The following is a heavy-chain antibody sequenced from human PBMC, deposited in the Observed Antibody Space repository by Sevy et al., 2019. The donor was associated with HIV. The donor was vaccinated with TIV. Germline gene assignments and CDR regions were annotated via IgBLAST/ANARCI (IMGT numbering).Heavy chain of an antibody. Sequence: GGSLRLSCAASGFTLSPYSMEWVRQAPGKGLQWVSHISSSSNIIYYADSVKGRFTVSRDNAKNSLYLRMDSLRDEDTAVYYCARDAMRVGNSNYYYGMDVWGQWTTVTVSS. J-gene: IGHJ6*02. D-gene: IGHD2-2*01. CDR1: GFTLSPYS. CDR3: ARDAMRVGNSNYYYGMDV. CDR2: ISSSSNII. V-gene: IGHV3-48*02.